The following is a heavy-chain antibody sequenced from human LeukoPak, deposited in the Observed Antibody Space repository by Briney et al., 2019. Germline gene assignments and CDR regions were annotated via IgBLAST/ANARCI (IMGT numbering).Heavy chain of an antibody. CDR2: ISGSGSYT. CDR3: AKRRYDSSGHFDS. CDR1: GFTVSDHS. V-gene: IGHV3-23*01. J-gene: IGHJ4*02. D-gene: IGHD3-22*01. Sequence: GGSLRLSCAASGFTVSDHSMSWVRQAPGKGLEWVSAISGSGSYTDYADSVKGRFTISKDNSKNTLYMRMSSLRAEDTAVYYCAKRRYDSSGHFDSWGQGTLVTVSS.